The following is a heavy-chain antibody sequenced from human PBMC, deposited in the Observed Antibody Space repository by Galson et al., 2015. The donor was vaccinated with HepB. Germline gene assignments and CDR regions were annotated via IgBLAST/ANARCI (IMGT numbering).Heavy chain of an antibody. CDR1: GYTLTELS. Sequence: SVKVSCKVSGYTLTELSMHWVRQAPGKGLEWMGWINPNSGGTNYAQKFQGRVTMTRDTSISTAYMELSRLRSDDTAVYYCASRAFDIWGQGTMVTVSS. V-gene: IGHV1-2*02. CDR3: ASRAFDI. CDR2: INPNSGGT. J-gene: IGHJ3*02.